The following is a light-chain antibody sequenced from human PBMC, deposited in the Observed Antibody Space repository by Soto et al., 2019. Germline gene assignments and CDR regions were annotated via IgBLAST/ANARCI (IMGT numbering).Light chain of an antibody. V-gene: IGKV3-11*01. CDR2: DSS. CDR1: QSISRY. Sequence: EIVLTQSPATLSLSPGERDTLSSRASQSISRYLAWYQQKPGQAPRLLIYDSSNRTTGIPGRFSGSGSGTDFTLTSSSLDLEDFAVYYCQQRSNGPAFTFGQGTKLEIK. J-gene: IGKJ2*01. CDR3: QQRSNGPAFT.